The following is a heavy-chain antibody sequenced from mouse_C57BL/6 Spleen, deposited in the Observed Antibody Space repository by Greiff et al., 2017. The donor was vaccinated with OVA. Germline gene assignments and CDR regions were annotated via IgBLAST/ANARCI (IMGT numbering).Heavy chain of an antibody. J-gene: IGHJ1*03. V-gene: IGHV8-12*01. Sequence: QVTLKVSGPGILQSSQTLSLTCSFSGFSLSTSGMGVSWIRQPSGKGLEWLAHIYWDDDKRYNPSLKSRLTISKDTSRNQVFLKITSVDTADTATYYCARSHYYGSSEGWYFDVWGTGTTVTVSS. CDR1: GFSLSTSGMG. CDR3: ARSHYYGSSEGWYFDV. D-gene: IGHD1-1*01. CDR2: IYWDDDK.